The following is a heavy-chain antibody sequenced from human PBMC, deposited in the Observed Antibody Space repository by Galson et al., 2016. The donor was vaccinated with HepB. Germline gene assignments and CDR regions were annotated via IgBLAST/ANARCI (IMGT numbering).Heavy chain of an antibody. J-gene: IGHJ6*02. CDR2: TSPDNDNT. D-gene: IGHD2-2*01. CDR3: ARDPRKTRYQLLEVYYYYYGMDV. V-gene: IGHV1-18*01. Sequence: SVKVSCKASGYTFSTYIIYWVRQAPGQGPEWMGTTSPDNDNTHYAQKLQGRVTMTTDTSTSTAYMELRSLRSDDTAVYYCARDPRKTRYQLLEVYYYYYGMDVWGQGTTVTVSS. CDR1: GYTFSTYI.